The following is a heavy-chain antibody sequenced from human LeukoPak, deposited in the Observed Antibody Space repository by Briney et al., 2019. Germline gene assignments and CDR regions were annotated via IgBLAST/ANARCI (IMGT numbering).Heavy chain of an antibody. D-gene: IGHD3-10*01. J-gene: IGHJ4*02. Sequence: GESLKISCKGSGYSFTSYWIGWARQMPGKGLEWMGIIYPGDSDTRYSPSFQGQVTISADKSISTAYLQWSSLKASDTAMYYCARLHPPYYGSGSYSDYWGQGTLVTVSS. CDR3: ARLHPPYYGSGSYSDY. V-gene: IGHV5-51*01. CDR1: GYSFTSYW. CDR2: IYPGDSDT.